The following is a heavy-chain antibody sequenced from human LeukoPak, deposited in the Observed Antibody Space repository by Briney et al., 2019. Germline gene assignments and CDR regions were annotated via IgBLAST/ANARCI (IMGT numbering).Heavy chain of an antibody. CDR2: ISSSGGST. J-gene: IGHJ4*02. V-gene: IGHV3-23*01. CDR3: AKTDVDYDILTVSYFDY. D-gene: IGHD3-9*01. Sequence: GGSLRLSCAASGFTISSYAMSWVRQAPGKGLEWVSAISSSGGSTYYADSVKGRFTISRDNSKNTLYLQMNSLRAEDTAVYYCAKTDVDYDILTVSYFDYWGQGTLVTVSS. CDR1: GFTISSYA.